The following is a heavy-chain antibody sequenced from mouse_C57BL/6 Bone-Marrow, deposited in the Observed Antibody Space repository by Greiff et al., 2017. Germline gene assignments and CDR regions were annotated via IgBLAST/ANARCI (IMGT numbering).Heavy chain of an antibody. D-gene: IGHD2-12*01. J-gene: IGHJ4*01. V-gene: IGHV1-69*01. Sequence: QVQLQQPGAELVIPGASVKLSCKASGYTFTSYWMHWVKQRPGQGLEWIGEIDPSDSYTNYNQKFKGKSTLTVDKSSSTAYMQLSSLTSEDSAVYYCAREGTGIRRVLVAMDYWGQGTSVTVSS. CDR1: GYTFTSYW. CDR3: AREGTGIRRVLVAMDY. CDR2: IDPSDSYT.